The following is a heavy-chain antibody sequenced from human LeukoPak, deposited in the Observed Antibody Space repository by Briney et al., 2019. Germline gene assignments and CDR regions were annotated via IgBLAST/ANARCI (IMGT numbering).Heavy chain of an antibody. CDR3: ARTYYYDSSGFYSPLDY. D-gene: IGHD3-22*01. J-gene: IGHJ4*02. V-gene: IGHV1-18*01. CDR1: GYTFTSYG. Sequence: ASVKVSCKASGYTFTSYGISWVRQAPGQGLEWMGWISAYNGNTNYAQKLQGRVTMTRDTSISTAYMQLRSLRSDDTAVYYCARTYYYDSSGFYSPLDYWGQGTLVTVSS. CDR2: ISAYNGNT.